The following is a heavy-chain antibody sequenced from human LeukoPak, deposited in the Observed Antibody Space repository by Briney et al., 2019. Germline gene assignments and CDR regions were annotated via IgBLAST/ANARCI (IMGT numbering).Heavy chain of an antibody. V-gene: IGHV3-9*01. J-gene: IGHJ4*02. Sequence: GRSLRLSRAASGFTFDDYAMHWVRQPPGKGLEWLSIISWNSGYIGYADSVKGRFTVSRDNAENSVYLQMNSLRPEDTAFYFCAKVRGTYSSGFFFDSWGQGTLVTVSS. CDR1: GFTFDDYA. CDR3: AKVRGTYSSGFFFDS. D-gene: IGHD6-19*01. CDR2: ISWNSGYI.